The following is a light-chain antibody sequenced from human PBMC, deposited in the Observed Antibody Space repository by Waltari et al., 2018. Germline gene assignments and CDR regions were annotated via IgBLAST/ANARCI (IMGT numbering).Light chain of an antibody. CDR2: GAS. CDR3: QQYGSSPWT. CDR1: QSVRSSY. Sequence: EIVLTPSPGTLPLSPGERATPPCGASQSVRSSYLAWYQQKPGQAPRVLIHGASNRATGIPDRFSGSGSGTDFTLTISRLEPEDFAVYYCQQYGSSPWTFGQGTKVEIK. J-gene: IGKJ1*01. V-gene: IGKV3-20*01.